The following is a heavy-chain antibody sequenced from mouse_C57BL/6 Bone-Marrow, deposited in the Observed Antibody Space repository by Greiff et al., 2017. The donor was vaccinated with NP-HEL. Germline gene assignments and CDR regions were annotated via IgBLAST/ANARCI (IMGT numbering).Heavy chain of an antibody. J-gene: IGHJ4*01. CDR1: GYAFSSSW. CDR3: ARSGWGSSYRGAMDY. V-gene: IGHV1-82*01. Sequence: VHLVESGPELVKPGASVKISCKASGYAFSSSWMNWVKQRPGKGLEWIGRIYPGDGDTNYNGKFKGKATLTADKSSSTAYMQLSSLTSEDSAVYFCARSGWGSSYRGAMDYWGQGTSVTVSS. CDR2: IYPGDGDT. D-gene: IGHD1-1*01.